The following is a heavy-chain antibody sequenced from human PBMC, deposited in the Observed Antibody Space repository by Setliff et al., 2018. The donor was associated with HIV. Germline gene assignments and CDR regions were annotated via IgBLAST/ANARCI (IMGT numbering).Heavy chain of an antibody. Sequence: LSLTCIVSGGSTSSDSYYWSWIRQPAGKGLEYIGRIHISGVSNYNPSLASRLTISVDTSKSQISLKLSSVTAADTAVYYCARDNPYYYGSGSHRYYAMDVWGQGTTVTVSS. D-gene: IGHD3-10*01. J-gene: IGHJ6*02. CDR2: IHISGVS. V-gene: IGHV4-61*02. CDR1: GGSTSSDSYY. CDR3: ARDNPYYYGSGSHRYYAMDV.